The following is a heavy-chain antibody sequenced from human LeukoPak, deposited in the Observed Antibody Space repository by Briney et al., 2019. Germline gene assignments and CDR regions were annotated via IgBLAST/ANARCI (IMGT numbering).Heavy chain of an antibody. CDR1: GSTSSNYA. V-gene: IGHV3-23*01. Sequence: PAGPLRLPCAATGSTSSNYAMNMLRQAPGKKLKWVSSINDSGGATYYADSVKGRFTISRDNSKNTLYMQMNSLRAEDTAVYYCAKGGQQMVQGIDYWGQGTLVTVSS. J-gene: IGHJ4*02. CDR2: INDSGGAT. CDR3: AKGGQQMVQGIDY. D-gene: IGHD6-13*01.